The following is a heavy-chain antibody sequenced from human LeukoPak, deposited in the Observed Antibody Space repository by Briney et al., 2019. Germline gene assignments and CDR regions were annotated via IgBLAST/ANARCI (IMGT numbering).Heavy chain of an antibody. J-gene: IGHJ4*02. Sequence: PGGSLRLSCAASGFTFSSYAMHWVRQAPGKGLEWVAVISYDGSNKYYADSVKGRFTISRDNSKNTLYLQMNSLRAEDTAVYYCAREGDILTGYDYWGQGTLVTVSS. D-gene: IGHD3-9*01. V-gene: IGHV3-30*04. CDR2: ISYDGSNK. CDR1: GFTFSSYA. CDR3: AREGDILTGYDY.